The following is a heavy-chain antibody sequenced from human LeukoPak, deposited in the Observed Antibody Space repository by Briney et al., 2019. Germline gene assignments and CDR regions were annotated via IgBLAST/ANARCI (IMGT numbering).Heavy chain of an antibody. CDR1: GFTFGDYA. J-gene: IGHJ4*02. D-gene: IGHD3-22*01. Sequence: GGSLRLSCTASGFTFGDYALSWFRQAPGKGLEWVGFIRSKAYDGTTEYAASVKGRFTISRNDSKCNAYLQMNSLKTEDTAVYYCTSAPRRYYYYNSGYYYPHWGQGTLVTVSS. CDR3: TSAPRRYYYYNSGYYYPH. V-gene: IGHV3-49*03. CDR2: IRSKAYDGTT.